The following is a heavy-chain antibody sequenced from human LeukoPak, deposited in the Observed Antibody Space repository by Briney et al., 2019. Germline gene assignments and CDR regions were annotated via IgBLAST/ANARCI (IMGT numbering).Heavy chain of an antibody. CDR2: IKEDGDEK. D-gene: IGHD2-2*01. J-gene: IGHJ6*03. Sequence: GGSLRLSCAASGFTFSSYWMTWVRQAPGKGLEWVANIKEDGDEKNYVDSVKGRFTISRDNAKNSLYLQLNSLRPEDTGVYFCAREDLVVVPAACHFMDVWGKGTTVIVSS. V-gene: IGHV3-7*01. CDR3: AREDLVVVPAACHFMDV. CDR1: GFTFSSYW.